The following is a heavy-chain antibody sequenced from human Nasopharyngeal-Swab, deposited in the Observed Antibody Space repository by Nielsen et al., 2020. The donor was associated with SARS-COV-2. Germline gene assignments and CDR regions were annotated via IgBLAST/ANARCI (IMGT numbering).Heavy chain of an antibody. Sequence: VRQAPGKGLEWVANIKQDGSEKYYVDSVKGRFTISRDNAKNSLYLQMNSLRAEDTAVYYCARSRGRDGYNYAFDIWGQGTMVTVSS. CDR3: ARSRGRDGYNYAFDI. CDR2: IKQDGSEK. D-gene: IGHD5-24*01. J-gene: IGHJ3*02. V-gene: IGHV3-7*03.